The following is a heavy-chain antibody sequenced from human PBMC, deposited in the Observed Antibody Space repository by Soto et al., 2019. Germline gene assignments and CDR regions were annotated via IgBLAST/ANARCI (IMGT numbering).Heavy chain of an antibody. CDR3: ARRGSGSYSDY. J-gene: IGHJ4*02. CDR1: GGSISSSSYY. Sequence: SETLSLTCTVSGGSISSSSYYWGWIRQPPGKGLEWIGSIYYSGSTYYNPSLKGRVTISVDRSKNQFSLKLSSVTAADTAVYYCARRGSGSYSDYWGQGTLVTVSS. V-gene: IGHV4-39*01. CDR2: IYYSGST. D-gene: IGHD1-26*01.